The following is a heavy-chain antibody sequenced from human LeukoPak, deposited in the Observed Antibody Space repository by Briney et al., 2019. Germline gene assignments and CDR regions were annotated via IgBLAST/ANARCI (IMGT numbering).Heavy chain of an antibody. J-gene: IGHJ4*02. CDR3: AREGVAATGLDY. Sequence: ASVKVSCKASGYTFSIYNMHWVRQAPGQGLEWMGIINPSGGSASDTQKFLGRVTMTRDTSTSTLYMELSSLRSGDTAVYYCAREGVAATGLDYWGQGTLVTVSS. D-gene: IGHD6-13*01. CDR1: GYTFSIYN. V-gene: IGHV1-46*01. CDR2: INPSGGSA.